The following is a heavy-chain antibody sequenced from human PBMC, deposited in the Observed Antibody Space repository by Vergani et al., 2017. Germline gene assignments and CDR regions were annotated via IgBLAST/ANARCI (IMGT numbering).Heavy chain of an antibody. D-gene: IGHD3-9*01. CDR1: GFTFSSYS. V-gene: IGHV3-48*01. J-gene: IGHJ6*02. CDR2: ISSSSSTI. CDR3: ARAGGLRYFNWLVGGMDG. Sequence: EVQLVESGGGLVQPGGSLRLPCAASGFTFSSYSMNWVRQAPGKGREWVSYISSSSSTIYYAVSVKGRFTISRDNAKNSLFLQMNSRRAEDTAVYYCARAGGLRYFNWLVGGMDGWDQGTTVTVSS.